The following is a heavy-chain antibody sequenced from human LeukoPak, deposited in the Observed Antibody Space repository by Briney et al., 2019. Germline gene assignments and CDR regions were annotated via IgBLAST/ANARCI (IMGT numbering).Heavy chain of an antibody. CDR3: ARDGLDCSSTSCYGDY. CDR2: ISSNGGST. Sequence: PGGSLRLSCAASGFTFSSYAMHWVRQAPGKGLEYVSAISSNGGSTYYANSVKGRFTISRDNSKNTLYLQMGSLRAEDMAVYYCARDGLDCSSTSCYGDYLGQGTLVTVSS. D-gene: IGHD2-2*01. J-gene: IGHJ4*02. V-gene: IGHV3-64*01. CDR1: GFTFSSYA.